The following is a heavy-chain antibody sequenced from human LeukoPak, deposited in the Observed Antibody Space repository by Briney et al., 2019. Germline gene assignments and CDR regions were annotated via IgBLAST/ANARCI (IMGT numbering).Heavy chain of an antibody. Sequence: GESLKISCKGSGYNFTNYWIGWGRPLPGKGLEGVGIIYAGDSGTRYCAVFQGLVTISADKSISTAYLQWNSLKAPDTAMYYGARDYGSGNPWVETWGQGDLLTVSS. CDR2: IYAGDSGT. D-gene: IGHD3-10*01. CDR3: ARDYGSGNPWVET. CDR1: GYNFTNYW. V-gene: IGHV5-51*01. J-gene: IGHJ5*02.